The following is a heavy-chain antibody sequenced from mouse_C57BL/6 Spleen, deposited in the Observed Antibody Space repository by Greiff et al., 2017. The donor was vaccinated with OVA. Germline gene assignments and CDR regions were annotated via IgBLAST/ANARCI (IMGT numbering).Heavy chain of an antibody. D-gene: IGHD2-1*01. CDR2: IWSGGST. Sequence: QVQLKESGPGLVQPSQSLSITCTVSGFSLTSYGVHWVRQSPGKGLEWLGVIWSGGSTDYNADFISRLSISKDNSKSQVFLKMNSLQADDTAIYYCARGIYYGNLEVAYWGQGTLGTVAA. CDR1: GFSLTSYG. CDR3: ARGIYYGNLEVAY. J-gene: IGHJ3*01. V-gene: IGHV2-2*01.